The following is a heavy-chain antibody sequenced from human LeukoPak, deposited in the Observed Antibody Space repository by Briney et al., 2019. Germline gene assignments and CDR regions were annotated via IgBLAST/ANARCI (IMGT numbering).Heavy chain of an antibody. CDR1: GGTFSSYA. J-gene: IGHJ5*02. Sequence: GASVKVSCKASGGTFSSYAISWVRQAPGQGLEWMGGIIPIFGTANYAQKFQGRVTITADESTSTAYMELSSLRSEDTAVYYCARDPRSRYNWFDPWGQGTLVTVSS. V-gene: IGHV1-69*13. D-gene: IGHD2-2*01. CDR3: ARDPRSRYNWFDP. CDR2: IIPIFGTA.